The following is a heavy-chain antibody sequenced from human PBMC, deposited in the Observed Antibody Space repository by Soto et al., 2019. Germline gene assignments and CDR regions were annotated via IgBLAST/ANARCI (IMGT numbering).Heavy chain of an antibody. J-gene: IGHJ6*02. CDR3: AREGQAPYYYYGMDV. CDR2: ISGYNGNT. Sequence: ASVKVSCKASCYTFTSYGITLLRQSPGQGLEWMGWISGYNGNTKYAEKFQGRVTMTTDTSTSTAHMELRSLRSDDTAMYYCAREGQAPYYYYGMDVWGQGTAVTVSS. CDR1: CYTFTSYG. V-gene: IGHV1-18*01.